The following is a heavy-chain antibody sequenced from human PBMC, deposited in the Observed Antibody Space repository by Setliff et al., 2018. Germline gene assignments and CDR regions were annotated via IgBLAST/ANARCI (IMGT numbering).Heavy chain of an antibody. CDR1: GYSISSGYI. J-gene: IGHJ4*02. CDR3: ARDLGHGGDSDY. CDR2: IGHTGSI. D-gene: IGHD2-21*02. V-gene: IGHV4-38-2*02. Sequence: PSETLSLTCTVSGYSISSGYIWGWIRQPPGKGLEWVGNIGHTGSINYNPSLKSRLTISRDTSKNQVSLKLNSVTAADTAVYYCARDLGHGGDSDYWGQGIQVTVSS.